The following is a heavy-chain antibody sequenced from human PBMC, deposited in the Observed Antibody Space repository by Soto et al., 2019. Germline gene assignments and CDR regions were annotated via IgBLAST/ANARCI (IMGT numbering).Heavy chain of an antibody. CDR2: TYYRSRFFS. CDR1: GDSVSSYSAA. Sequence: SQTLSLTCAISGDSVSSYSAAWNWIRQSPSGGLEWLGRTYYRSRFFSDYAESVRSRIIINPDTSKNQFSLQLKSVTPEDTAVYYCVRDRYSSSGWFDPWGQGTPVTVSS. D-gene: IGHD3-10*01. CDR3: VRDRYSSSGWFDP. V-gene: IGHV6-1*01. J-gene: IGHJ5*02.